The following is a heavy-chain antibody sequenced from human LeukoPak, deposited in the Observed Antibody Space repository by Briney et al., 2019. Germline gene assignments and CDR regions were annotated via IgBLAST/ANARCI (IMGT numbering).Heavy chain of an antibody. V-gene: IGHV3-48*02. D-gene: IGHD3-22*01. CDR3: ARDRSGGYVSYFDY. Sequence: GGSLRLSCEASKFTFSLYNMNWVSQAPGKGLEWVSYISSSSSTIYYADSVKGRFTVSRDNAKSSLYLQMNSLRDEDTAVYYCARDRSGGYVSYFDYWGQGTLVTVSS. J-gene: IGHJ4*02. CDR1: KFTFSLYN. CDR2: ISSSSSTI.